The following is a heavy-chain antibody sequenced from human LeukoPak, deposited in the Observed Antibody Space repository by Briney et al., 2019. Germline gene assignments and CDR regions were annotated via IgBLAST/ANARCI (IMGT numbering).Heavy chain of an antibody. J-gene: IGHJ3*02. CDR1: GDSISSGDYY. Sequence: ASETLSLTCTVSGDSISSGDYYWSWIRQPAGKGLEWIGRISSSGSTIYNPSLKSRVTISVDTSKNQFSLKLSSVTAADTAVYYCARDIRQWLVPGAFDIWGQGTMVTVSS. CDR3: ARDIRQWLVPGAFDI. CDR2: ISSSGST. D-gene: IGHD6-19*01. V-gene: IGHV4-61*02.